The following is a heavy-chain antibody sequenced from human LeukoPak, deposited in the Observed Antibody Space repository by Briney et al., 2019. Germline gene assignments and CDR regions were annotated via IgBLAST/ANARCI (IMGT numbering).Heavy chain of an antibody. Sequence: GGSLRLSCAASGFTFSSYGMHWVRQAPGKGLEWVAVISYDGSNKYYADSVKGRFTISRDNSKNTLYLQMNSLRAEDTAVYYCASDIVADYWGQGTLVTVSS. D-gene: IGHD2-15*01. J-gene: IGHJ4*02. V-gene: IGHV3-30*03. CDR2: ISYDGSNK. CDR1: GFTFSSYG. CDR3: ASDIVADY.